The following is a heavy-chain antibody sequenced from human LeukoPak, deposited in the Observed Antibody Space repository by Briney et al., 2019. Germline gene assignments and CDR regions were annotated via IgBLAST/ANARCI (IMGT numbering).Heavy chain of an antibody. D-gene: IGHD3-10*01. Sequence: GGSLRLSCAASGFTFSSCGMTWVRQAPGKGLEWVSAISGSGGSTYYADSVKGRFTISRDNSKNTLYLQMNSLRVEDTAVYYCAKARSGSGSYGKYYFDYWGQGTLVTVSS. V-gene: IGHV3-23*01. CDR2: ISGSGGST. J-gene: IGHJ4*02. CDR3: AKARSGSGSYGKYYFDY. CDR1: GFTFSSCG.